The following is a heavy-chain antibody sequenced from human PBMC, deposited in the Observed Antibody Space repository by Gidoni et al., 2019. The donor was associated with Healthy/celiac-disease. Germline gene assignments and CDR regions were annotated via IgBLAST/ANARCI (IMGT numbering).Heavy chain of an antibody. J-gene: IGHJ6*02. CDR1: GSTFSSYS. V-gene: IGHV3-21*01. CDR2: ISSSSSYI. CDR3: ARDLSIAAAGGYYYYGMDV. Sequence: EVQLVESGGGLVKPGGSLRLSCAASGSTFSSYSMNGVRQAPGKGLEWVSSISSSSSYIYYADSVKGRFTISRDNAKNSLYLQMNSLRAEDTAVYYCARDLSIAAAGGYYYYGMDVWGQGTTVTVSS. D-gene: IGHD6-13*01.